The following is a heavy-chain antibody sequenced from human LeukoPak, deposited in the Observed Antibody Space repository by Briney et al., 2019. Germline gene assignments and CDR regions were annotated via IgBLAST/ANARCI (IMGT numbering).Heavy chain of an antibody. Sequence: GGSLRLSCAASGVTVGNNYMNWVRQAPGKGLEWVSLIYSGGSTHYADSVKGRFTISRVNSKNTLYLQMNSLRVDDTAVYYCARDPPAVAANTYGWGQGTLVTVSS. D-gene: IGHD6-6*01. CDR2: IYSGGST. CDR3: ARDPPAVAANTYG. V-gene: IGHV3-66*01. J-gene: IGHJ4*02. CDR1: GVTVGNNY.